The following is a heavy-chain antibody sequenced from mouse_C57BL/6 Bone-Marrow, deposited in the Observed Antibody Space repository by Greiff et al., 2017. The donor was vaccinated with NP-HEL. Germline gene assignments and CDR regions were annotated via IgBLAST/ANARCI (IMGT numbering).Heavy chain of an antibody. Sequence: EVQLQESGPGLVKPSQSLSLTCSVTGYSITSGYYWNWIRQFPGNKLEWMGYISYDGSNNYNPSLKNRISITRDTSKNQFFLKLNSVTTEDTATYYCARGVGNPPMDYWGQGTSVTVSS. D-gene: IGHD2-1*01. CDR1: GYSITSGYY. J-gene: IGHJ4*01. CDR2: ISYDGSN. V-gene: IGHV3-6*01. CDR3: ARGVGNPPMDY.